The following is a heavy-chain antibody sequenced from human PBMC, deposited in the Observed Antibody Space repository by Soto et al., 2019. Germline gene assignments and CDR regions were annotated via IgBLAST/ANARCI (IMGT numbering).Heavy chain of an antibody. CDR1: GFTFTNYA. Sequence: LMESGGGLVQPGRSLRLSCAASGFTFTNYAIHWVRQAPGKGLEWVVLISSDGNNKHYADSVKGRFLISRDNSMNTVYLQLYNLRGGDTAIYYCAKAQTLMGTAVWDIWGHGTTVTVSS. V-gene: IGHV3-30*18. J-gene: IGHJ6*02. CDR3: AKAQTLMGTAVWDI. D-gene: IGHD2-21*02. CDR2: ISSDGNNK.